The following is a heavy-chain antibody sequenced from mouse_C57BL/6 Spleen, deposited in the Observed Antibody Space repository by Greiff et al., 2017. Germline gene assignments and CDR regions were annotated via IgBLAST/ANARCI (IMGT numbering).Heavy chain of an antibody. CDR2: IYPGSGST. CDR3: ARSAYYSNYGWYFDV. D-gene: IGHD2-5*01. V-gene: IGHV1-55*01. Sequence: VKLQQPGAELVKPGASVKMSCKASGYTFTSYWITWVKQRPGQGLEWIGDIYPGSGSTNYNEKFKSKATLTVDTSSSTAYMQLSSLTSEDSAVYYCARSAYYSNYGWYFDVWGTGTTVTVSS. J-gene: IGHJ1*03. CDR1: GYTFTSYW.